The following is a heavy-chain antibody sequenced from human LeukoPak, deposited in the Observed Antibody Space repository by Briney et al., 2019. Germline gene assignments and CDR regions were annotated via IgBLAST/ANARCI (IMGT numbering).Heavy chain of an antibody. CDR2: ISYDGSNK. CDR1: GFTFSSYG. CDR3: AKELNGYYFDY. V-gene: IGHV3-30*18. J-gene: IGHJ4*02. Sequence: HPGGSLRLSCAASGFTFSSYGMHWVRQAPGKGLEWVAVISYDGSNKYYADSVKGRFTISRDNSKNTLYLQMNSLRAEDTAVYYCAKELNGYYFDYWGQGTLVTVSS. D-gene: IGHD1-1*01.